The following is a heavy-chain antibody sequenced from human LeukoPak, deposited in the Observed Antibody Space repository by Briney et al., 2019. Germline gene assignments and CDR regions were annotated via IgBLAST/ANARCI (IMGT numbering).Heavy chain of an antibody. CDR2: ISSSSSYI. V-gene: IGHV3-21*01. J-gene: IGHJ3*02. D-gene: IGHD4-17*01. Sequence: GESLRLSCAASGFTFSSYSMNWVRQAPGKGLEWVSSISSSSSYIYYADSVKGRFTISRDNAKNSLYLQMNSLRAEDTAVYYCARDRAYGDYGGAFDIWGQGTMVTVSS. CDR1: GFTFSSYS. CDR3: ARDRAYGDYGGAFDI.